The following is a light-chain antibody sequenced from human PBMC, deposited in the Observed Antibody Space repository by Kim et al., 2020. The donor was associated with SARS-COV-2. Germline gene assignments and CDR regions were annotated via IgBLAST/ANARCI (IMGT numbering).Light chain of an antibody. CDR1: RSNIVSKV. J-gene: IGLJ3*02. CDR3: AAWDDSLNGSV. V-gene: IGLV1-44*01. CDR2: SND. Sequence: GQEVTVTVSGRRSNIVSKVVNWYQQLPRTTPKLLIYSNDYRPSGVPDRLSGSKSGTSASLDISGLQSEDEADYYCAAWDDSLNGSVFGGGTQLTVL.